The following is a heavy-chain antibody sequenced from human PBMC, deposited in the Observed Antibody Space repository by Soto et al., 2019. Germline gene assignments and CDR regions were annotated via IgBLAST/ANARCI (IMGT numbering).Heavy chain of an antibody. Sequence: QLQLQESGPGLVKSSETLSLTCTVSGGSISSSKYFWGWFRQPPGKGLEWIAKIYYSGTTSYNPSLKSPITRSVDTSKNQSSLKLTSVTAADTAIYYCARHAGGGRFYYGMDVWGQGTTVTVSS. CDR3: ARHAGGGRFYYGMDV. CDR2: IYYSGTT. CDR1: GGSISSSKYF. D-gene: IGHD2-15*01. V-gene: IGHV4-39*01. J-gene: IGHJ6*02.